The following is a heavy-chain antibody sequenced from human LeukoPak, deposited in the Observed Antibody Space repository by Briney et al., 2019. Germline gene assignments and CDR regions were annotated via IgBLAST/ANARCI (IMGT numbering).Heavy chain of an antibody. J-gene: IGHJ4*02. Sequence: GGSLRLSCAASGFTFSSYVMSWVRQAPGKGLEWVSAISGSGGSTYYADSVKGRITISRDNSKNTLYLQMNSLRAEDTAVYYCAKDPPEGGPLRFLEWLPYYFDYWGQGTLVTVSS. D-gene: IGHD3-3*01. CDR1: GFTFSSYV. CDR3: AKDPPEGGPLRFLEWLPYYFDY. CDR2: ISGSGGST. V-gene: IGHV3-23*01.